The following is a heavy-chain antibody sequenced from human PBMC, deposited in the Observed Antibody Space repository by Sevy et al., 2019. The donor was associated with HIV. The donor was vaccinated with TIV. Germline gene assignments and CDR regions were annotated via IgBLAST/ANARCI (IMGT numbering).Heavy chain of an antibody. CDR1: GDSFSSNSAA. D-gene: IGHD6-19*01. J-gene: IGHJ4*02. CDR3: ARAGYSSGWYLLFFDY. V-gene: IGHV6-1*01. CDR2: TYYRSKWYN. Sequence: SQTLSLTCAISGDSFSSNSAAWNWIRQSPSRGLEWLGRTYYRSKWYNDYAVSVKSRITINPDTSKNQFSLQLNSVTPEDTAVYYCARAGYSSGWYLLFFDYWGQGTLVTVSS.